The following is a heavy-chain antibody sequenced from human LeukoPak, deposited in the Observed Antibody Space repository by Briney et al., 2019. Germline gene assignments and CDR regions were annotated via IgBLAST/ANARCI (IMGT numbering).Heavy chain of an antibody. D-gene: IGHD1-26*01. V-gene: IGHV3-23*01. CDR2: LSHGGTRT. CDR1: GFTFRNFA. J-gene: IGHJ4*02. CDR3: AKDIELFVS. Sequence: GGSLRLSCAASGFTFRNFAMSWVRQAPGKGLEWVSGLSHGGTRTFYAASVKGRFTISRDDSNSTLFLQMDSLRVEDTATCYCAKDIELFVSWGQGTLVIVSS.